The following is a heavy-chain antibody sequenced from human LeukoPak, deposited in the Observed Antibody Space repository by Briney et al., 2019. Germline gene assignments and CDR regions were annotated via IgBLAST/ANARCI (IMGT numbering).Heavy chain of an antibody. V-gene: IGHV3-74*01. CDR3: ARESPQTGDWYFDL. CDR2: MNADGSST. J-gene: IGHJ2*01. Sequence: GGSLRPSCAASGFVLSDYWMHGVRQAPGRGLVWVSRMNADGSSTTYADSVKGRFTISRDNAKNTLYLQMNSLRVEDTAVYFCARESPQTGDWYFDLWGRGTQVTVSP. CDR1: GFVLSDYW.